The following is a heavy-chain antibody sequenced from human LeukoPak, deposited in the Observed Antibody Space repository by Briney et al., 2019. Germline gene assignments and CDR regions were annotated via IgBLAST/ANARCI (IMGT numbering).Heavy chain of an antibody. CDR3: AREAYCGGDCYSGFDY. J-gene: IGHJ4*02. D-gene: IGHD2-21*02. CDR2: ISGSGGST. CDR1: GFTFSSYG. V-gene: IGHV3-23*01. Sequence: PGGSLRLSCAASGFTFSSYGMSWVRQAPGKGLEWVSAISGSGGSTYYADSVKGRFTISRDNSKNTLYLQMNSLRAEDTAVYYCAREAYCGGDCYSGFDYWGQGTLVTVSS.